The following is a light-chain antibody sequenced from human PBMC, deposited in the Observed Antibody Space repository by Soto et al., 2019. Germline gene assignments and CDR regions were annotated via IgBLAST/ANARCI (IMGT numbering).Light chain of an antibody. CDR3: QSYDSSLSASYV. CDR2: GNT. Sequence: SVLTPPPSVSGAPGQRCTISCTGSISNIGAGYAVHWYQQLPGKAPKLLIYGNTNRPSGVPDRFSGSKYGTSASLAITGLQAEDEDDYYCQSYDSSLSASYVFGGGTTVTVL. V-gene: IGLV1-40*01. J-gene: IGLJ1*01. CDR1: ISNIGAGYA.